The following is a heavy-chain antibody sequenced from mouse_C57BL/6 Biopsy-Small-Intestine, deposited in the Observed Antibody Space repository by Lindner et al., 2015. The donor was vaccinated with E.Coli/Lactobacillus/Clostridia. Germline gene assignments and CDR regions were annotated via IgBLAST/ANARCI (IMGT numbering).Heavy chain of an antibody. CDR3: ARQGDGYDDAY. D-gene: IGHD2-2*01. CDR2: ISSGGYYT. V-gene: IGHV5-6*01. J-gene: IGHJ3*01. Sequence: VQLQESGGDLVKPGGSLKLSCAASGFTFSSYGMSWVRQTPDKRLEWVATISSGGYYTYYPDSVKGRFTISRDNAKNTLYLQMSSLKSEDTAMYYCARQGDGYDDAYWGHGTLVTVSA. CDR1: GFTFSSYG.